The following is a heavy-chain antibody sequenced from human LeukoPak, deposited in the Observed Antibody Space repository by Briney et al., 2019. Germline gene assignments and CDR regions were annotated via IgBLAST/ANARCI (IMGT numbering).Heavy chain of an antibody. Sequence: ASVKVSCKTSGYTFTTYDINWVRQATGQGLEWLGWMSPNNGDTGYAQKFQGRVTMTRDTSTNTAYMELSALTSEDTAVYYCARNPSRTGDFISWGQGALVTVSS. CDR1: GYTFTTYD. D-gene: IGHD7-27*01. CDR3: ARNPSRTGDFIS. CDR2: MSPNNGDT. J-gene: IGHJ4*02. V-gene: IGHV1-8*01.